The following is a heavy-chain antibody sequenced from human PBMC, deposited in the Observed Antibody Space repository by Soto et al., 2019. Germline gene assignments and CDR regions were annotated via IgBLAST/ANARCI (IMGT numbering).Heavy chain of an antibody. D-gene: IGHD1-26*01. J-gene: IGHJ4*02. Sequence: ASVKVSCKASNYAFSSVGSSWMRQAPAQGLEWMGWITPSTHNTNQAPNLQGRVTMTTDTTTSTAYLELRSLRSDDTAVYYCARGPFYSGNNLQVGFFASWRPATLVTVSP. CDR2: ITPSTHNT. CDR1: NYAFSSVG. V-gene: IGHV1-18*01. CDR3: ARGPFYSGNNLQVGFFAS.